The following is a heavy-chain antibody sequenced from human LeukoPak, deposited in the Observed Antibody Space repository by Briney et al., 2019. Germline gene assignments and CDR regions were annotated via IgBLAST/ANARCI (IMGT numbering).Heavy chain of an antibody. D-gene: IGHD3-10*01. V-gene: IGHV4-61*08. CDR1: LDSVLSGGYY. J-gene: IGHJ4*02. Sequence: PSEALSLTCPVSLDSVLSGGYYWHWLRPPPEKGLEWIGYLYYSGSPKYNPSLKSRINISADTSKKQCSLKLKSMTAADTAIYYCSRSGLYYPVSGSFDYWGQGALVTVSS. CDR3: SRSGLYYPVSGSFDY. CDR2: LYYSGSP.